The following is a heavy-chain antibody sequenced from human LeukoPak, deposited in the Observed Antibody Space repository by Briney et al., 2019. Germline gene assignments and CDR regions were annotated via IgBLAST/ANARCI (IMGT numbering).Heavy chain of an antibody. V-gene: IGHV4-34*01. J-gene: IGHJ4*02. CDR2: INHSGST. Sequence: SETLSLTCAVYGGSFSGYYWSWIRQPPGKGLEWIGEINHSGSTNYNPTLKSRVTISVDTSKNQFSLKLSSVTAADTAVYYCARGDYYDSSGTEYYVDYWGQGTLVTVSS. CDR1: GGSFSGYY. D-gene: IGHD3-22*01. CDR3: ARGDYYDSSGTEYYVDY.